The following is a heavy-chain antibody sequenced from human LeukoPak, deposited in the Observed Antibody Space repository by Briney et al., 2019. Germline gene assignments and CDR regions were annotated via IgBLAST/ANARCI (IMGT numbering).Heavy chain of an antibody. CDR2: ISGSGGNT. CDR3: AKDPTLTGYYSTFDY. D-gene: IGHD3-9*01. V-gene: IGHV3-23*01. J-gene: IGHJ4*02. Sequence: GGSLRLSCAASGFTFSSYAMSWVRQAPGKGLEWVSAISGSGGNTYYADSVKGRFTISRDNSKNTLYLQMNSLRAEDTAVYYCAKDPTLTGYYSTFDYWGQGTLVTVSS. CDR1: GFTFSSYA.